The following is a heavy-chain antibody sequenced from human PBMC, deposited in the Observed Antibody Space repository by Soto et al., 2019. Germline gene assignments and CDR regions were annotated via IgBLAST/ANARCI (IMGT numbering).Heavy chain of an antibody. CDR3: ATIVGANDY. CDR1: GGSIYTYS. Sequence: SETLSLTCTLSGGSIYTYSWTCLRQPAGKGLEWIGHIYSSGSANYNPSLKSRVSMSVDTSKNQFSLKLNSVTAADTAVYYCATIVGANDYWGQGAMVTVS. D-gene: IGHD1-26*01. CDR2: IYSSGSA. J-gene: IGHJ4*02. V-gene: IGHV4-4*07.